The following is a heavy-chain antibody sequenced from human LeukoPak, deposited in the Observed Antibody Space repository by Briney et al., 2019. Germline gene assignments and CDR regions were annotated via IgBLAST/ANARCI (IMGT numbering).Heavy chain of an antibody. D-gene: IGHD6-25*01. Sequence: SQTLSLTCTVSGGSISSGGYYWSWIRQHPGKGLEWIGYIYYSGSTYYNPSLKSRVTISVDTSKNQFSLKLSSVTAADTAVYYCARGIAAFYYFDYWGQGTLVTVSS. CDR2: IYYSGST. CDR1: GGSISSGGYY. V-gene: IGHV4-31*03. CDR3: ARGIAAFYYFDY. J-gene: IGHJ4*02.